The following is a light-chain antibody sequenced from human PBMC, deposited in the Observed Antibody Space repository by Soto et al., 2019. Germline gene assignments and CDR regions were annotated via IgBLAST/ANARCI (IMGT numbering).Light chain of an antibody. J-gene: IGKJ4*02. Sequence: EIVLTQSPATLSLSPGERATLSCRASQNVGNDFLWYHQKRRQAPRLLIYSATNRATAIPARFSGSGSGTDFTLTISSLEPEDFAAYYCQQRSNWPPTFGGGTKVEIK. V-gene: IGKV3-11*01. CDR3: QQRSNWPPT. CDR2: SAT. CDR1: QNVGND.